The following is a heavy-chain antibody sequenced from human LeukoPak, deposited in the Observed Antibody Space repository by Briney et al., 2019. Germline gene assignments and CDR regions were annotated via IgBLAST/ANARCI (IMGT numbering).Heavy chain of an antibody. CDR3: ARPKSGTFDY. J-gene: IGHJ4*02. CDR1: GFTFSSYA. D-gene: IGHD3-10*01. CDR2: ISSSSSTI. Sequence: PGGSLRLSCAASGFTFSSYAMSWVRQAPGKGLEWVSYISSSSSTIYYADSVKGRFTISRDNAKNSLYLQMNSLRAEDTAVYYCARPKSGTFDYWGQGTLVTVSS. V-gene: IGHV3-48*01.